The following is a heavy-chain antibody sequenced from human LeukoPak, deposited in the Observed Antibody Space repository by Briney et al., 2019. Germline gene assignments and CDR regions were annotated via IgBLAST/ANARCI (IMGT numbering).Heavy chain of an antibody. J-gene: IGHJ4*02. Sequence: PGGSLRLSCAASGFTFSSYGMNWVRQAPGKGLEWVAVISYGGSNKYYADSVKGRFTISRDNSKNTLYLQMNSLRVEDTAVYYCASRGSGFGDNWGQGTLVTVSS. CDR3: ASRGSGFGDN. CDR1: GFTFSSYG. V-gene: IGHV3-30*03. CDR2: ISYGGSNK. D-gene: IGHD3-10*01.